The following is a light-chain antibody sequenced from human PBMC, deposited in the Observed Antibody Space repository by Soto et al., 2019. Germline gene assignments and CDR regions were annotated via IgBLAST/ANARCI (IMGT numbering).Light chain of an antibody. CDR1: RSVLSSSDNRNN. CDR3: QQYHSDPIT. CDR2: WAS. J-gene: IGKJ5*01. Sequence: DFVMTQSPDSLAVSLGERATINCKSSRSVLSSSDNRNNLAWFQQKPGQPPKLIMFWASTRKSGVPDRFSGGGSGTDFTLTISRLQAEDVAVYYCQQYHSDPITFGQGTRLEIK. V-gene: IGKV4-1*01.